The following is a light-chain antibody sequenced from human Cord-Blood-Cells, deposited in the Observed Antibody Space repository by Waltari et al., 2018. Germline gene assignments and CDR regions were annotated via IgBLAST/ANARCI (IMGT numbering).Light chain of an antibody. CDR3: SSDTSSSTLV. CDR1: SSVVGGDNY. Sequence: QSALTQPASVSGSPGQSITLSCTGTSSVVGGDNYVSWYQPHPGKAPNIMISDVSNRPSGVSNRFSGSKSGNTASLTISGLQAEDEADYYCSSDTSSSTLVFGGGTKLTVL. J-gene: IGLJ3*02. V-gene: IGLV2-14*03. CDR2: DVS.